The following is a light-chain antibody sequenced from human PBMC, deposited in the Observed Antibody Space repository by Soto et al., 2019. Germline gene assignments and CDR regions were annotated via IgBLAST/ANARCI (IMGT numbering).Light chain of an antibody. Sequence: EIVLTQSPGTLSLSPGERATLSCRASHSVSSSYLAWYQQKPGQAPRLLIYGASSRATGIPDRFSGSGSGTDFTLTISILETEDFSVYYCQHYGSSPPITFGQGTRLEIK. CDR2: GAS. J-gene: IGKJ5*01. V-gene: IGKV3-20*01. CDR1: HSVSSSY. CDR3: QHYGSSPPIT.